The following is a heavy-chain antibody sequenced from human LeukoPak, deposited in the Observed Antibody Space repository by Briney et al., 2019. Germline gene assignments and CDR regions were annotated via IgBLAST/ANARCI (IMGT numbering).Heavy chain of an antibody. V-gene: IGHV3-21*04. Sequence: KPGGSLRLSCAASGFTFSTYYMNWVRQAPGKGLEWVSFITGSSSYIYYTDSVKGRFTISRDNAKNSLFLQMNSLRAEDTALYYCARGWTYYYDSSGSGDAFDIWGQGTMVTVSS. CDR2: ITGSSSYI. J-gene: IGHJ3*02. D-gene: IGHD3-22*01. CDR1: GFTFSTYY. CDR3: ARGWTYYYDSSGSGDAFDI.